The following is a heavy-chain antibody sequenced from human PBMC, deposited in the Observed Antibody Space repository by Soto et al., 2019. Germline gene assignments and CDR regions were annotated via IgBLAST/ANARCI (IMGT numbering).Heavy chain of an antibody. Sequence: QVQLVQSGAEVKKPGSSVKVSCKASGGTFSSYAISWVRQAPGQGLEWMGGIIPIFGTANYAQKFQGRVTITADESTSTAYMELSSLRSEDTAVYYCAATTTPIPFTVTTYYYYGMDVWGQGTTVTVSS. CDR3: AATTTPIPFTVTTYYYYGMDV. D-gene: IGHD4-4*01. CDR2: IIPIFGTA. CDR1: GGTFSSYA. J-gene: IGHJ6*02. V-gene: IGHV1-69*01.